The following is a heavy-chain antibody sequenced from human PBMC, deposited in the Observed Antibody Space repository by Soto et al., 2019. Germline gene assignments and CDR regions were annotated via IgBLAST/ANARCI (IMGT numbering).Heavy chain of an antibody. J-gene: IGHJ4*02. V-gene: IGHV4-39*01. D-gene: IGHD1-7*01. CDR2: MYYGGTT. CDR3: ARHIWELREFDY. CDR1: GGSISSSNYY. Sequence: PSETLSLTCTVSGGSISSSNYYWGWIRQPPGKGLEWIGSMYYGGTTYYNPSLKSRVTISVDTSKNQFSLKLSSVTAADTAVYYCARHIWELREFDYWGQGTLVTVSS.